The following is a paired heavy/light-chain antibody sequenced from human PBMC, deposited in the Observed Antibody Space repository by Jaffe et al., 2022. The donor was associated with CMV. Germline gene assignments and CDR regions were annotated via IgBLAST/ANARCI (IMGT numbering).Heavy chain of an antibody. J-gene: IGHJ4*02. CDR1: GGSISSSSYY. Sequence: QLQLQESGPGLVKPSETLSLTCTVSGGSISSSSYYWGWIRQPPGKGLEWIGSIYYSGSTYYNPSLKSRVTISVDTSKNQFSLKLSSVTAADTAVYYCATTPYDYVWGSYRYAHDGADYWGQGTLVTVSS. CDR2: IYYSGST. D-gene: IGHD3-16*02. V-gene: IGHV4-39*01. CDR3: ATTPYDYVWGSYRYAHDGADY.
Light chain of an antibody. CDR1: TGAVTSGHY. J-gene: IGLJ2*01. Sequence: QAVVTQEPSLTVSPGGTVTLTCGSSTGAVTSGHYPYWFQQKPGQAPRTLIYDTSNKHSWTPARFSGSLLGGKAALTLSGAQPEDEAEYYCLLSYSGAVVFGGGTKLTVL. CDR3: LLSYSGAVV. CDR2: DTS. V-gene: IGLV7-46*01.